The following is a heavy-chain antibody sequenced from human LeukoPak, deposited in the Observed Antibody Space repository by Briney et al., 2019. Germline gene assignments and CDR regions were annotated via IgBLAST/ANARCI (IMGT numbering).Heavy chain of an antibody. J-gene: IGHJ4*02. Sequence: GGSLRLSCAASGFTFKNYAMSWVRQAPGKGLKWVSGISGSGGSTYYADSVKGRFTISRDNSKNTLYLQMNSLRAEDTAVYYCAKGSVSVVVPAVIPYYWGQGTLVTFSS. CDR3: AKGSVSVVVPAVIPYY. CDR1: GFTFKNYA. V-gene: IGHV3-23*01. CDR2: ISGSGGST. D-gene: IGHD2-2*01.